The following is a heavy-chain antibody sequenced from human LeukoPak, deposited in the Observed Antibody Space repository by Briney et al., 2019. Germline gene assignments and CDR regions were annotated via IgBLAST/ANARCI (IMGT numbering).Heavy chain of an antibody. Sequence: ASVKVSCKASGYTFTAYYMHWVRQAPGQGLEWMGWINPNSGGTNYAQKFQGRVTMTRDTSISTAYMELSRLRSDDTAVYYCARETNDHGPPGVDYWGQGTLVTVSS. J-gene: IGHJ4*02. CDR1: GYTFTAYY. D-gene: IGHD1-14*01. CDR3: ARETNDHGPPGVDY. V-gene: IGHV1-2*02. CDR2: INPNSGGT.